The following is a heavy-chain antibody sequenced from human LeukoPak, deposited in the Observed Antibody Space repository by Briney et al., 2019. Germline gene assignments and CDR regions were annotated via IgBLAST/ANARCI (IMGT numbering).Heavy chain of an antibody. V-gene: IGHV3-30*02. Sequence: GGSLRLSCAASGFTFSIYGTHWVRKAPGKGLEGVAFIRYDGSNKYYADSVKGRFTISRDNSKNTLYLQMNSLRAEDTAVYYCAKPGSSPPYFDYWGQGTLVTVSS. D-gene: IGHD6-13*01. CDR1: GFTFSIYG. CDR3: AKPGSSPPYFDY. CDR2: IRYDGSNK. J-gene: IGHJ4*02.